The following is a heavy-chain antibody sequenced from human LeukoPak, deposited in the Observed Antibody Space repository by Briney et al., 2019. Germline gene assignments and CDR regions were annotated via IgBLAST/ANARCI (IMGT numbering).Heavy chain of an antibody. Sequence: GGSLRLSCAASGFTFSSYWMHWVRQTPGKGLEWVAKINQDETKKFYVDSVKGRFTISRDNPKNSLYLQMDSLRVEDTAVYYCTRGRDWEWWNSWFDLWGQGTLVPVSS. CDR3: TRGRDWEWWNSWFDL. D-gene: IGHD2-15*01. CDR1: GFTFSSYW. V-gene: IGHV3-7*05. J-gene: IGHJ5*02. CDR2: INQDETKK.